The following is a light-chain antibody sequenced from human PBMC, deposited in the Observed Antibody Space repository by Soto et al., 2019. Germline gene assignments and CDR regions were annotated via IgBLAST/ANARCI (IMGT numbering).Light chain of an antibody. CDR1: SSDVGAYNY. Sequence: QSALTQPASVSGSPGQSITISCTGSSSDVGAYNYVYWYQQLPGKAPKLMIYDVSNRPSGVPDRFSGSKSGNTASLTIAGQHDEDGADYYCSSYTSPSTVIFGGGTKLTVL. CDR2: DVS. V-gene: IGLV2-14*01. CDR3: SSYTSPSTVI. J-gene: IGLJ2*01.